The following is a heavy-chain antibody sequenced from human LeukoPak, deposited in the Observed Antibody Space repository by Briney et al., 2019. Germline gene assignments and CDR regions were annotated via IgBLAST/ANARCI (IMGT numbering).Heavy chain of an antibody. CDR1: GYTFTGYY. V-gene: IGHV1-2*02. J-gene: IGHJ6*03. CDR3: ARAKGSSTSPMDV. Sequence: GASVKVSCKASGYTFTGYYMHWVRQAPGQGLEWMGWINPNSGGTNYAQKFQGRVTMTRDTSISTAYMELSRLRSDDTAVYYCARAKGSSTSPMDVWGKGTTVTVSS. D-gene: IGHD2-2*01. CDR2: INPNSGGT.